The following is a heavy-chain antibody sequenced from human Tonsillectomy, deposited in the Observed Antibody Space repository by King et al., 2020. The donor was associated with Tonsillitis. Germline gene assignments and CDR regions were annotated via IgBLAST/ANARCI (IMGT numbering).Heavy chain of an antibody. D-gene: IGHD7-27*01. V-gene: IGHV3-9*01. CDR1: GFSFDDYS. CDR2: IGGNGGRM. J-gene: IGHJ4*02. CDR3: AKDSGNWGSGMFDY. Sequence: VQLVESGGGLVQPGRSLGLSFAASGFSFDDYSMHWVRKAPGKGLEWVPGIGGNGGRMAYADSVKGRFTISRDNAKNSLYLQMNSLRAEDTALYYCAKDSGNWGSGMFDYWGQGTLVTVSS.